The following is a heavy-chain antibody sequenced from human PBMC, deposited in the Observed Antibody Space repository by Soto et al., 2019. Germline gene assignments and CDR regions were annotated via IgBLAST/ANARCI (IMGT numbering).Heavy chain of an antibody. CDR2: IYWDDSK. CDR3: AHAYGGRSLY. CDR1: GFSLTTDRVG. Sequence: QITLKESGPTLVKPTQTLTLTCTFSGFSLTTDRVGVGWIRQPPGEALEWLAVIYWDDSKTYRPSLESRLTIAKDTSKNQVALTMPNMDSLDTATYYCAHAYGGRSLYWCQGTLVTVSS. V-gene: IGHV2-5*02. J-gene: IGHJ4*02. D-gene: IGHD1-26*01.